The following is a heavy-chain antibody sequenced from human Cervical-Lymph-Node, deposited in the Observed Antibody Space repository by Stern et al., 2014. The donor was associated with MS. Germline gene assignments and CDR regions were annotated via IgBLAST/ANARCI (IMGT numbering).Heavy chain of an antibody. D-gene: IGHD5-18*01. V-gene: IGHV3-30*03. CDR1: GFTFNNYG. Sequence: VQLVESGGGVVQPGRSLRLSCAASGFTFNNYGMHWVRLAPGKGLEWVAVTSHDGSNKYYADSVKGRFTISRDNSKNTLSLQMNSLRGEDTAVYYCARNSGYSYGERFDYCGQGTLVTVSS. J-gene: IGHJ4*02. CDR2: TSHDGSNK. CDR3: ARNSGYSYGERFDY.